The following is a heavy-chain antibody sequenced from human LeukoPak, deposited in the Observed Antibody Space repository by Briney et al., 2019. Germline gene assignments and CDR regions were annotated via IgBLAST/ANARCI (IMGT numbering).Heavy chain of an antibody. CDR2: ISGSGGDT. CDR1: VFYFRNYG. Sequence: GGSLRLSCAASVFYFRNYGMSWVRQAPAKGLEGVSTISGSGGDTYYADSVKGRFTISRDNSKNTLYLQMNSLRAEDTAVYFCAKDQGYYYYMDVWGKGTTVTVSS. V-gene: IGHV3-23*01. CDR3: AKDQGYYYYMDV. J-gene: IGHJ6*03.